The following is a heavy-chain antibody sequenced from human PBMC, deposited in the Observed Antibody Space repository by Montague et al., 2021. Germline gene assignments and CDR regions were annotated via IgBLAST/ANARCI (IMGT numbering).Heavy chain of an antibody. CDR1: GFSLSTSGVA. V-gene: IGHV2-5*02. D-gene: IGHD3-10*01. CDR2: IYWDDDK. Sequence: PALVKPTQTLTLTCTFSGFSLSTSGVAVGWVRQPPGKALEWLALIYWDDDKSYSPSLKSRLTITKDTSTDQVVLTVTNMDPVETATYYCTHRSYYGSGTYFSHFNYRGQGTLVTVSS. J-gene: IGHJ4*02. CDR3: THRSYYGSGTYFSHFNY.